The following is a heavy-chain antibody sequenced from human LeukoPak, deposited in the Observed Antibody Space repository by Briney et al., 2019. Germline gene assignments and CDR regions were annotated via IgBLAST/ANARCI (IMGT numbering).Heavy chain of an antibody. J-gene: IGHJ4*02. CDR1: GYSFTNYW. CDR2: IYPGDSET. D-gene: IGHD2-2*01. CDR3: ARGRGYCSSSSCYDFDY. Sequence: GESLKISCTGSGYSFTNYWIAWLRQMPGKGLEWMGIIYPGDSETTYSPSFQGQVTISADKSITTTYLQWSSLKASDTAIYYCARGRGYCSSSSCYDFDYWGQGTLVTVSS. V-gene: IGHV5-51*01.